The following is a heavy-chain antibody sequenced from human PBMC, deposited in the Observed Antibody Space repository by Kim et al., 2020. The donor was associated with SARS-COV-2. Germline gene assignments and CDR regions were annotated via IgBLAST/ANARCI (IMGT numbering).Heavy chain of an antibody. CDR3: ARHPYYDFWSGYSYFDD. D-gene: IGHD3-3*01. J-gene: IGHJ4*02. V-gene: IGHV4-39*01. Sequence: LKSRVTISVDTSKNQFSLKLSSVTAADTAVYYCARHPYYDFWSGYSYFDDWGQGTLVTVSS.